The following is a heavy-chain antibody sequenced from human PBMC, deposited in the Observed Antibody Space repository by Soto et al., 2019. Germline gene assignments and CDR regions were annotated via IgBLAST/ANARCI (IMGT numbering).Heavy chain of an antibody. Sequence: PSVKVSCKASGYTFTSYYMHWVRPAPGQGLEWMGIINPSGGSTSYAQKFQGRVTMTRDTSTSTVYMELSSLRSEDTAVYYCASHCVEATPLNYSGMDVWGQGTTVTVSS. D-gene: IGHD1-26*01. J-gene: IGHJ6*02. V-gene: IGHV1-46*03. CDR2: INPSGGST. CDR1: GYTFTSYY. CDR3: ASHCVEATPLNYSGMDV.